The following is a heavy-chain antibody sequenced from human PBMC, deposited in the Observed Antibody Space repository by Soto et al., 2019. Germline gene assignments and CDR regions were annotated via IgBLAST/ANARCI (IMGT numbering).Heavy chain of an antibody. CDR3: ARGLHSSSWYLFRVWFDP. CDR1: GGSFSGYY. J-gene: IGHJ5*02. CDR2: INHSGST. Sequence: PSETLSLTCAVYGGSFSGYYWSWIRQPPGKGLEWIGEINHSGSTNYNPSLKSRVTISVDTSKNQFSLKLSSVTAADTAVYYCARGLHSSSWYLFRVWFDPWGQGTLVTVSS. D-gene: IGHD6-13*01. V-gene: IGHV4-34*01.